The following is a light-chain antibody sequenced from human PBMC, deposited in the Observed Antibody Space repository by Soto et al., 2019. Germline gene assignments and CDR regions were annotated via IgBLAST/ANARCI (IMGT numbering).Light chain of an antibody. Sequence: EIVLTQSPGTLSLSPGERATLSCRASQSVSSSYLAWYQQKPGQAPRLLIYGASSRATGIPDRFSGSGSGTDFTLTISRLEPEDFAVYYCHQYGSSPWTLAKGPRWKSN. V-gene: IGKV3-20*01. J-gene: IGKJ1*01. CDR2: GAS. CDR1: QSVSSSY. CDR3: HQYGSSPWT.